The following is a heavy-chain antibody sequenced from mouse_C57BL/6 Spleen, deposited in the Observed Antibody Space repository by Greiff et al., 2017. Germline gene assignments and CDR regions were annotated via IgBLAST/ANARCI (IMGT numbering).Heavy chain of an antibody. CDR2: IDPSDSET. Sequence: QVHVKQPGAELVRPGSSVKLSCKASGYTFTSYWMHWVKQRPIQGLEWIGNIDPSDSETHYNQKFKDKATMTVDKSSSTAYMQLSSLTSEDSAVYYCASLYSPYAMDYWGQGTSVTVSS. V-gene: IGHV1-52*01. D-gene: IGHD2-3*01. CDR1: GYTFTSYW. J-gene: IGHJ4*01. CDR3: ASLYSPYAMDY.